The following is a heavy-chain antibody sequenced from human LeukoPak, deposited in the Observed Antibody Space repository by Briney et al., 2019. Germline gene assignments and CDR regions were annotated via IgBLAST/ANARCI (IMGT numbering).Heavy chain of an antibody. CDR2: INPSGGST. J-gene: IGHJ5*02. CDR1: GYTFTSYY. CDR3: ARDLSASSGYHPNWFDP. V-gene: IGHV1-46*01. D-gene: IGHD3-22*01. Sequence: ASVKVSCKASGYTFTSYYMHWVRQAPGQGLEWMGIINPSGGSTSYAQKLQGRVTMTTDTSTSTAYMELRSLRSDDTAVYYCARDLSASSGYHPNWFDPWGQGTLVTVSS.